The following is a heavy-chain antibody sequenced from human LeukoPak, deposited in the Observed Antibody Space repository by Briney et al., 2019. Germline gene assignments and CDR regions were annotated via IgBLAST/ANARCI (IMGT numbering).Heavy chain of an antibody. J-gene: IGHJ4*02. D-gene: IGHD5/OR15-5a*01. CDR1: GGSISSGGYS. V-gene: IGHV4-30-2*01. CDR2: IYHSGST. CDR3: ARVFYDSTFDY. Sequence: SETLSLTCAVSGGSISSGGYSWSWIRQPPGKGLEWIGYIYHSGSTYYNPSLKSRVTISVDRSKNQFSLKLSSMTAADTAVYYCARVFYDSTFDYWGQGTLVTVSS.